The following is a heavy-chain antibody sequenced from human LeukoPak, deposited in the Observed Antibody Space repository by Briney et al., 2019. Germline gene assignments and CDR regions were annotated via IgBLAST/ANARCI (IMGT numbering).Heavy chain of an antibody. CDR2: TYYRSNWKN. J-gene: IGHJ4*02. Sequence: SQTLSLTCAISGDSVSSNSVAWNWIRQSPSRGLEWLGRTYYRSNWKNDYAVSVKSRIAVNPDTSKNQFSLQLNSVTPEDTAVYYCARESNYYNSRGYYYFDYWGQGTLVTVSS. D-gene: IGHD3-22*01. V-gene: IGHV6-1*01. CDR1: GDSVSSNSVA. CDR3: ARESNYYNSRGYYYFDY.